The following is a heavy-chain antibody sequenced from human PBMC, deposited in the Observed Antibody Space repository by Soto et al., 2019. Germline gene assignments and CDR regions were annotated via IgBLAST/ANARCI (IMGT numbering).Heavy chain of an antibody. J-gene: IGHJ5*02. V-gene: IGHV4-39*01. CDR1: GGSICTSAYY. CDR3: SRRAPEGFDP. CDR2: INHSGNT. Sequence: SETLSLTCAVSGGSICTSAYYWGWIRQAPGKGLEWIGSINHSGNTYLSPSLKDRVTMSVDTSKNSFSLKLRSATAADTGLYYCSRRAPEGFDPWGQGTLVTVSS.